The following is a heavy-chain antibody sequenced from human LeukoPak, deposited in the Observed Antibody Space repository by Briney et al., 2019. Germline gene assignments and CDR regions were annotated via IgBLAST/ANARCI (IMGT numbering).Heavy chain of an antibody. J-gene: IGHJ5*02. V-gene: IGHV3-48*03. CDR3: SKRFWA. D-gene: IGHD7-27*01. CDR2: VRADGTTK. Sequence: PGGSLRLSCVGSGLSVRDSEMNWVRQAPGKGLQWVAHVRADGTTKWYADSVRDRFNIARDNARNSVFLQMNSLTVDDSATYYCSKRFWAWGQGILVTVSS. CDR1: GLSVRDSE.